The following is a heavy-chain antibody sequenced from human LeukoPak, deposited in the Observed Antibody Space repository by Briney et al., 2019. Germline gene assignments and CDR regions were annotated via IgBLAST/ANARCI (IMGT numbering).Heavy chain of an antibody. CDR3: ARQPDDFSGWNNGQDFFDY. CDR2: IKSKTDGGTT. V-gene: IGHV3-15*01. J-gene: IGHJ4*02. Sequence: GGSLRLSCAASGFSSTNAWMSWVRQAPGKGLEWVGRIKSKTDGGTTDYAAPVKDRFTISRDDAKNTLYLQMNSLRAEDTAVHYCARQPDDFSGWNNGQDFFDYWGQGTLVTVSS. D-gene: IGHD6-19*01. CDR1: GFSSTNAW.